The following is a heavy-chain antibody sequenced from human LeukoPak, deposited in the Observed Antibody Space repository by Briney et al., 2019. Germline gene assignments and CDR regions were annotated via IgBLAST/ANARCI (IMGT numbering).Heavy chain of an antibody. CDR2: IIPIFGTA. J-gene: IGHJ5*02. V-gene: IGHV1-69*01. CDR3: ARKVAVAGTENWFDP. Sequence: ASVKVSCKASGGTFSSYAISWVRQAPGQGLEWMGGIIPIFGTANYAQKFQGRVTITADESTSTAYMEPSSLRSEDTAVYYCARKVAVAGTENWFDPWGQGTLVTVSS. D-gene: IGHD6-19*01. CDR1: GGTFSSYA.